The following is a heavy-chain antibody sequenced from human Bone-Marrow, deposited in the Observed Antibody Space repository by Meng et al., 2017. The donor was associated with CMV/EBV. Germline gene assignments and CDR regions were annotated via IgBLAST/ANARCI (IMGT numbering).Heavy chain of an antibody. CDR3: ASWGPYYYGMDV. V-gene: IGHV4-59*12. Sequence: GSLRLSCTVSGGSISSYYWSWIRQPPGKGLEWIGYIYYSGSTNYNPSLKSRVTISVDTSKNQFSLKLSSVTAADTAVYYCASWGPYYYGMDVWGQGTTVTGSS. J-gene: IGHJ6*02. CDR2: IYYSGST. D-gene: IGHD3-16*01. CDR1: GGSISSYY.